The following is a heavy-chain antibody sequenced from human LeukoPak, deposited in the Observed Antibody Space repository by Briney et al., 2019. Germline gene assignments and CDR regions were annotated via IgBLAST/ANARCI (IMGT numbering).Heavy chain of an antibody. CDR2: IKPDVSEK. J-gene: IGHJ3*02. CDR3: ARDIAMDGDRPWAFDI. CDR1: GFTFSAYW. Sequence: GGSLRLSCAASGFTFSAYWMTWVRQAPGKGLEWVANIKPDVSEKYYVDSVKGRFTISRDNAKDSLYLQMNSLRAEDTAVYYCARDIAMDGDRPWAFDIWGQGTMVTVS. V-gene: IGHV3-7*01. D-gene: IGHD4-17*01.